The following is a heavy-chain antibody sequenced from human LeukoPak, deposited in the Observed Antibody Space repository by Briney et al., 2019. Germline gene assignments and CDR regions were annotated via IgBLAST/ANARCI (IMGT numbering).Heavy chain of an antibody. CDR1: GFTFSNYA. CDR3: AKGLKTGVGPYMGYHYYMDV. Sequence: GGSLRLSCAASGFTFSNYAMSWVRQAPGKGLKWVATVNDNGAATYYADSVKGRFTISRDNSYNTVSLQMNGLRDEDTGVYYCAKGLKTGVGPYMGYHYYMDVWGKGTTVTVSS. J-gene: IGHJ6*03. D-gene: IGHD3-16*01. CDR2: VNDNGAAT. V-gene: IGHV3-23*01.